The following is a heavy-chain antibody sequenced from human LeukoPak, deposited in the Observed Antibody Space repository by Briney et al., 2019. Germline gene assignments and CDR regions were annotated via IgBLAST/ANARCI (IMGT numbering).Heavy chain of an antibody. D-gene: IGHD2-2*01. V-gene: IGHV4-34*01. Sequence: PSETLSLTCAVYGGSFSGYYWSWIRQPPGKGLGWIGEINHSGSTNYNPSLKSRVTISVDTSKNQFSLKLSSVTAADTAVYYCARAAGYCSSTSCYVRGWFDPWGQGTLVTVSS. CDR3: ARAAGYCSSTSCYVRGWFDP. CDR1: GGSFSGYY. J-gene: IGHJ5*02. CDR2: INHSGST.